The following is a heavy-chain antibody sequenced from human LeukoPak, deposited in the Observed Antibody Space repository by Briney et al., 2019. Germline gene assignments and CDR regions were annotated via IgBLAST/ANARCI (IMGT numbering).Heavy chain of an antibody. CDR2: IYYSGST. CDR1: GGSISSYY. J-gene: IGHJ4*02. Sequence: PSETLSLTCTVSGGSISSYYWSWIRQPPGKRLEWIGHIYYSGSTNYNPSLKSRVAISVDTSKNQFSLKLSSVTAADTAVYYCASRSSIWSGYQDTLYYFDSWGQGTLVTVSS. CDR3: ASRSSIWSGYQDTLYYFDS. V-gene: IGHV4-59*01. D-gene: IGHD3-3*01.